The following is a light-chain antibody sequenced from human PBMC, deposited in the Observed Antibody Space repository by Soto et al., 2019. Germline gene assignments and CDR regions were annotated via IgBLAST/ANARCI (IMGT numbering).Light chain of an antibody. CDR1: QSVNSN. Sequence: EIVMTQSPATLSVSPGERATISCRASQSVNSNLAWYQQKPGQAPRLLIYGASTRATGIPARFSGSGSGTDFTLTISRLETEDFAVYYCQQRSNWTQTFGQGTKVDIK. V-gene: IGKV3-11*01. CDR3: QQRSNWTQT. J-gene: IGKJ1*01. CDR2: GAS.